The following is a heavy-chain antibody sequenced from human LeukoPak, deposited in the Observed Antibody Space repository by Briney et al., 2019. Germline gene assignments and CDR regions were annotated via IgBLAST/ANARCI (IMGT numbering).Heavy chain of an antibody. J-gene: IGHJ4*02. V-gene: IGHV3-74*01. CDR2: INSDGSTT. CDR3: ARGRWELLLKDY. D-gene: IGHD1-26*01. Sequence: GGSLRLSCAASGFTFSSYWMHWVRQAPGKGLVWVSRINSDGSTTNYADSVKGRFTISRDNSKNTLYLQMNSLRAEDTAVYYCARGRWELLLKDYWGQGTLVTVSS. CDR1: GFTFSSYW.